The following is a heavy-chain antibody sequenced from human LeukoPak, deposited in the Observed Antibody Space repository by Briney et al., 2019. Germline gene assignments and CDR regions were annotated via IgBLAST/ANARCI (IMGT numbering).Heavy chain of an antibody. CDR3: ASYYYYYYMDV. J-gene: IGHJ6*03. Sequence: GGSLRLSCAASGFTFSSYSMNWVRQAPGKGLEWVASISSSSSYIYYADSVKGRFTISRDNAKNSLYLQMNSLRADDTAVYYCASYYYYYYMDVWGKGTTVTVSS. CDR2: ISSSSSYI. V-gene: IGHV3-21*01. CDR1: GFTFSSYS.